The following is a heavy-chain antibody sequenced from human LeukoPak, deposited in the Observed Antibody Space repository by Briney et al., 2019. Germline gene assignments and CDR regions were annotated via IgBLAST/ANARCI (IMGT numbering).Heavy chain of an antibody. D-gene: IGHD1-26*01. J-gene: IGHJ5*02. CDR3: ARDTYYSGSYIWFDP. CDR1: GGSFTDYY. CDR2: ISGSGDST. Sequence: ETLSLTCAVYGGSFTDYYWSWVRQAPGKGLEWVSVISGSGDSTEYADSVKGRFTISRDNSRNTLSLQMNNLRAEDTATYYCARDTYYSGSYIWFDPRGQGTLVTVSS. V-gene: IGHV3-23*01.